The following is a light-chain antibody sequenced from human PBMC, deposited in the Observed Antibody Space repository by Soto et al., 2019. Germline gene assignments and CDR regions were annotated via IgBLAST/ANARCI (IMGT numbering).Light chain of an antibody. V-gene: IGLV2-8*01. CDR3: SSNAGSNDLRV. CDR2: EVS. CDR1: SSDLGGYNY. Sequence: QSALTQPPSASGSPGQSVTISCTGNSSDLGGYNYVSWYQQHPGKAPKLMIYEVSKRPSGVPDRFSGSKSGNTASLTVSGLQTEDEADYYCSSNAGSNDLRVFGGGTKVTVL. J-gene: IGLJ3*02.